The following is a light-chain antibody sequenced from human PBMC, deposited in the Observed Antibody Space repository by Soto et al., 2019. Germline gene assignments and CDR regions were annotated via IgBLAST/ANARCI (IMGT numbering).Light chain of an antibody. CDR3: QQYHSYRT. Sequence: DIQMTQSPSTLSASVGDRVTITCRASQSITSRLAWYQQKTGKAPKLLIYKASSLESGVPSRFSGSGSGTEFTLTISSLQPDDFATYYCQQYHSYRTFGQGTKLEIK. CDR2: KAS. CDR1: QSITSR. V-gene: IGKV1-5*03. J-gene: IGKJ2*01.